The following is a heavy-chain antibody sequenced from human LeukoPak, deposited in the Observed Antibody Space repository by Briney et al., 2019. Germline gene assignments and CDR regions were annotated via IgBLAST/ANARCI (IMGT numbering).Heavy chain of an antibody. CDR2: IYPRDSDS. CDR3: ARHSDSSGSGWQDAFDI. Sequence: GESLKISCKGSGYSFSSYWIGWVRQMPGKGLECMGIIYPRDSDSRYSPSFQGQVTISADKSISTAYLQWSSLKASDTAIYYCARHSDSSGSGWQDAFDIWGQGTMVTVSS. D-gene: IGHD6-19*01. CDR1: GYSFSSYW. J-gene: IGHJ3*02. V-gene: IGHV5-51*01.